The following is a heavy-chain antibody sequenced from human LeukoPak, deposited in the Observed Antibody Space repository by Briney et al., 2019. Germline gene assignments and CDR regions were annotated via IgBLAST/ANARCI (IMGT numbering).Heavy chain of an antibody. Sequence: SETLSLTCIVSGGSFSSYYWNWIRQPPGKGLEWIGYIDYRGNTNYNSSLKSRLTISEDTSKYQFSLKLSSVTAADTAVYYCARRVHYYDTSGYSYYFDYWGQGTLVTVSS. J-gene: IGHJ4*02. CDR2: IDYRGNT. CDR3: ARRVHYYDTSGYSYYFDY. V-gene: IGHV4-59*08. CDR1: GGSFSSYY. D-gene: IGHD3-22*01.